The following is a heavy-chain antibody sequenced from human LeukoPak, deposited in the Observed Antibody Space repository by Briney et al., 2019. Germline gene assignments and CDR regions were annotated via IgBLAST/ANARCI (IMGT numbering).Heavy chain of an antibody. V-gene: IGHV3-15*01. CDR1: GFTFSNAW. CDR2: IKSKTDGGTT. J-gene: IGHJ4*02. Sequence: PGGSLRLSCAASGFTFSNAWMSWVRQAPGKGLEWVGRIKSKTDGGTTDYAAPVKGRFTISRDDSKNTLYLQVNSLKTEDTAVYYCTTIDMIVVVITHWGQGTLVTVSS. CDR3: TTIDMIVVVITH. D-gene: IGHD3-22*01.